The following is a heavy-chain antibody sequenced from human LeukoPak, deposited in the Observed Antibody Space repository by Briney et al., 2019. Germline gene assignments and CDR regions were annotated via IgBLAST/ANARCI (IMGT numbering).Heavy chain of an antibody. CDR3: ARTYYYDSSGYYFWYFDL. CDR1: GGSISSYY. Sequence: TSETLSLTCTVSGGSISSYYWSWIRQPPGKGLEWIGYIYYSGSTNYNPSLKSRVTISVDTSKNQFSLKLSSVTAADTAVYYCARTYYYDSSGYYFWYFDLWGRGTLVTVSS. D-gene: IGHD3-22*01. V-gene: IGHV4-59*01. CDR2: IYYSGST. J-gene: IGHJ2*01.